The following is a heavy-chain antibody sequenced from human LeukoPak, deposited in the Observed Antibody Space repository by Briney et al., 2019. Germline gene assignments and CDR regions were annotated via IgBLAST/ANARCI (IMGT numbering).Heavy chain of an antibody. D-gene: IGHD1-7*01. CDR3: AREWNYYAFEI. Sequence: SETLSLTCTVFGYSINNGYYWGWIRQAPGKGLEWIGSMFHTGNSYYNPSLRRRVTIAIDTSKNQFSLKLSSVTAADTAVYYCAREWNYYAFEIWGQGTMVGVSS. J-gene: IGHJ3*02. CDR2: MFHTGNS. V-gene: IGHV4-38-2*02. CDR1: GYSINNGYY.